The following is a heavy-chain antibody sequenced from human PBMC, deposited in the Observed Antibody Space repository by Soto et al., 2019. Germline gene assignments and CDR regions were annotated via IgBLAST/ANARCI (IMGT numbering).Heavy chain of an antibody. CDR3: ARADRTLVTSYSLDV. V-gene: IGHV4-34*01. CDR2: INHSGTI. J-gene: IGHJ6*02. Sequence: SETVSRTCAVYGGCFSVYYWTWIRQPPGKGLEWIGEINHSGTINFNPSLKSRLTISLDTSKKHFSLKLSSVTDADTAAYYCARADRTLVTSYSLDVWGQGTTVTVSS. CDR1: GGCFSVYY. D-gene: IGHD2-21*02.